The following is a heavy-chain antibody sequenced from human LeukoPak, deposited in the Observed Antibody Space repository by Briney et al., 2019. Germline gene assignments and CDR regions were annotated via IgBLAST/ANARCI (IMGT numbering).Heavy chain of an antibody. Sequence: GGSLRLSCAASGFTFSSYSMNWVRQAPGKGLEWVSSISSSGTYVYYADSVKGRFTISRDNAKNTLYLQMNSLRADDTAVYYCAKDNSPGWFGPWGQGTLVTVSS. CDR1: GFTFSSYS. CDR2: ISSSGTYV. CDR3: AKDNSPGWFGP. V-gene: IGHV3-21*01. J-gene: IGHJ5*02. D-gene: IGHD4-11*01.